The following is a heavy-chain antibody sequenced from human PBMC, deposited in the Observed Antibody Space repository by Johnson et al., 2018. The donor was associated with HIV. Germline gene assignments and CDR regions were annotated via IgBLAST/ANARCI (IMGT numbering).Heavy chain of an antibody. J-gene: IGHJ3*02. CDR3: SSLTGVARISRCDAIDI. CDR1: GFTFSSYA. CDR2: ILYDGSNK. V-gene: IGHV3-30-3*01. Sequence: QVQLVESGGGVVQPGRSLRLSCAASGFTFSSYAMHWVRQAPGKGLEWVAVILYDGSNKYYADYVKGRFTISRDNYKNTLYLQLNSLRVEDTAVYYCSSLTGVARISRCDAIDIWGQGTMVTVSS. D-gene: IGHD7-27*01.